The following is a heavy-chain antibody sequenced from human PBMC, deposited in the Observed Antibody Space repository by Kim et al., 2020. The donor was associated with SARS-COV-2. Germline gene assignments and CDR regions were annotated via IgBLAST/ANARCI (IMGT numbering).Heavy chain of an antibody. J-gene: IGHJ6*02. D-gene: IGHD6-13*01. CDR3: AGSSWTYYYYGMDV. Sequence: ADAVKSRVTIYSDHSKNTMYRQMNSLRAEDTAVYYCAGSSWTYYYYGMDVWGQGTTVTVSS. V-gene: IGHV3-66*01.